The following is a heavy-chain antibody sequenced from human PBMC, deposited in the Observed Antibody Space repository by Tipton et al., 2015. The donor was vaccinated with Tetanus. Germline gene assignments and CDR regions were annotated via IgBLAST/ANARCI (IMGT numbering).Heavy chain of an antibody. CDR3: ARANYESSKKGPFDS. CDR1: GGSVRGGDYQ. CDR2: ISNSGRT. D-gene: IGHD3-3*01. J-gene: IGHJ4*02. Sequence: TLSLTCTVSGGSVRGGDYQWNWIRQPPGKGLEWLAYISNSGRTNSNYSLKSRIAISRDTSKNQFSLRLSSVTAADSAVYYCARANYESSKKGPFDSWDQGTLVIVSS. V-gene: IGHV4-61*08.